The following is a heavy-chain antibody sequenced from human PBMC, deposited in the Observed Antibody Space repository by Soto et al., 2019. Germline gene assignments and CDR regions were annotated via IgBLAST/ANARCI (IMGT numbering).Heavy chain of an antibody. J-gene: IGHJ6*02. V-gene: IGHV1-69*01. CDR1: GGTFSSYA. Sequence: QVQLVQSGAAVKKPGSSVKVSCKASGGTFSSYAISWVRQAPGQGLEWMGGIIPIFGTANYAQKFQGRVTITADESTSTAYMELSSLRSEDTAVYYCARAGGGTTYYYYYGMDVWGQGTTVTVSS. CDR3: ARAGGGTTYYYYYGMDV. CDR2: IIPIFGTA. D-gene: IGHD1-1*01.